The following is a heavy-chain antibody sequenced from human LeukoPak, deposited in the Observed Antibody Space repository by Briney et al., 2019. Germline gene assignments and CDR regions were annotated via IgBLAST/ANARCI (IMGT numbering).Heavy chain of an antibody. CDR2: ISWNSGSI. CDR3: AKDGSAYYYDSSAYNWFDH. CDR1: GFTFYDYA. J-gene: IGHJ5*02. Sequence: SLRLSCAASGFTFYDYAMHWVRHAPGKGLEWVSGISWNSGSIGYADSVKGRFTISRDNAKNSLYLQMNSLRAEDTALYYCAKDGSAYYYDSSAYNWFDHWGQGTLVTVSS. D-gene: IGHD3-22*01. V-gene: IGHV3-9*01.